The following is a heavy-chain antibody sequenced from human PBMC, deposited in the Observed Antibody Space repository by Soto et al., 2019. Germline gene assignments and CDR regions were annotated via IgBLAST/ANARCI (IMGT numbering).Heavy chain of an antibody. CDR3: SRGAGITETGAHYYYGMDV. CDR1: GFTFSSYA. J-gene: IGHJ6*02. CDR2: VSYDENNK. Sequence: QVQLVESGGGVVLPGRSLRLSCAASGFTFSSYAMHWIRQPPGEGLEWVAVVSYDENNKFCADSVKGRFTISRDNSKHTVHLQMNSLRAEDTAVYYCSRGAGITETGAHYYYGMDVWGQGTTVTVSS. V-gene: IGHV3-30-3*01. D-gene: IGHD6-13*01.